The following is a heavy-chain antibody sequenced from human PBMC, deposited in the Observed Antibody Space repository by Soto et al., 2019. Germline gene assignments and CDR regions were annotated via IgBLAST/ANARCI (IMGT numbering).Heavy chain of an antibody. D-gene: IGHD4-17*01. Sequence: QVQLQELGPGLVKPSQTLSLTCTVSGGSISSGGYYWSWIRQHPGKGLEWIGYIYYSGSTYYNPSLKSRVTISVDTSKNQFSLKLSSVTAADTAVYYCARTKIYGDPRLHYYYYGMDVWGQGTTVTVSS. J-gene: IGHJ6*02. CDR1: GGSISSGGYY. CDR2: IYYSGST. V-gene: IGHV4-31*03. CDR3: ARTKIYGDPRLHYYYYGMDV.